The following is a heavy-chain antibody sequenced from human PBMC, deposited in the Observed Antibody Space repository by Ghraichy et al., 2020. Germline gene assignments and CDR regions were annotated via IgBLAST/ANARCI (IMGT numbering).Heavy chain of an antibody. CDR1: GFTFSTYP. J-gene: IGHJ4*02. CDR2: ISGSGDKT. D-gene: IGHD3-22*01. Sequence: GGSLRLSCAASGFTFSTYPMTWVRQAPGKGLDWVSSISGSGDKTYYADSVKGRFTISRDKSKNTLYLQMNSLRPEDTAVYYCARRDSDSRGHYLFYDYWGQGALVTVSS. CDR3: ARRDSDSRGHYLFYDY. V-gene: IGHV3-23*01.